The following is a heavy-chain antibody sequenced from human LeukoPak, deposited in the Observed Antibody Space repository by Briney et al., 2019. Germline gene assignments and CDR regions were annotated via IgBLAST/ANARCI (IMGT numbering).Heavy chain of an antibody. V-gene: IGHV3-74*01. CDR3: GRGVNWDQIDY. Sequence: WGSLRLPCAASGSTFNNHWMHWVRQAPGKGLVWISRINTDGRTTDYADSVKGRFTISRDNAKNTLYLQMNSLRAEDTAVYYCGRGVNWDQIDYWGQGTMVTVSS. J-gene: IGHJ4*01. D-gene: IGHD7-27*01. CDR1: GSTFNNHW. CDR2: INTDGRTT.